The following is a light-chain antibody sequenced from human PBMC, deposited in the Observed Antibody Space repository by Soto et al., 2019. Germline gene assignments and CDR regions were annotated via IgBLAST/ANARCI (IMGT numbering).Light chain of an antibody. Sequence: QSVLTQPASVSGSPGQSITSSCTGTSSDFGGYNYVSWYQQHPGKAPKLMIYEVSNRPSGVSNRFSGSKSGNTASLTISGLQAEDEADYYCSSYTSSSTPYYVFGTGTKVTVL. CDR1: SSDFGGYNY. CDR3: SSYTSSSTPYYV. V-gene: IGLV2-14*01. J-gene: IGLJ1*01. CDR2: EVS.